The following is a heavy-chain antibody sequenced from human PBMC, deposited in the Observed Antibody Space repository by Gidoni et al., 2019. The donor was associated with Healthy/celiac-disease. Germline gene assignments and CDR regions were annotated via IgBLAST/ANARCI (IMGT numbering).Heavy chain of an antibody. CDR1: GGTFSSYA. Sequence: QVQLVQSGAEVKKPGSSVKVSCKASGGTFSSYAISWVRQAPGQGLEWMGGIIPIFGTANYAQKCQGRVTITADESTSTAYMELSSLRSEDTAVYYCARDLEYSSSGLFYGMDVWGQGTTVTVSS. D-gene: IGHD6-6*01. J-gene: IGHJ6*02. CDR2: IIPIFGTA. V-gene: IGHV1-69*01. CDR3: ARDLEYSSSGLFYGMDV.